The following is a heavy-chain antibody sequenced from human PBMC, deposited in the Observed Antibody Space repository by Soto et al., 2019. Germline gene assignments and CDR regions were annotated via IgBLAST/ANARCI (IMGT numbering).Heavy chain of an antibody. CDR2: IIPILGIA. V-gene: IGHV1-69*02. Sequence: QVQLVQSGAEVKKPGSSVKVSCKASGGTFSSYTISWVRQAPGQGLEWMGRIIPILGIANYAQKFQGRVTITADKSTSTAYMELSSLRSEDTAVYYCARGGIVIVPDAYSGFGPLGQGTLVTVSS. J-gene: IGHJ5*02. D-gene: IGHD2-2*01. CDR3: ARGGIVIVPDAYSGFGP. CDR1: GGTFSSYT.